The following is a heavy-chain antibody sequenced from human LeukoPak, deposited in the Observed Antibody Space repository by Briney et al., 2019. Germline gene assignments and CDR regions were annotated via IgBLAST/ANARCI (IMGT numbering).Heavy chain of an antibody. V-gene: IGHV3-30*14. CDR1: GFTFSTYA. J-gene: IGHJ4*02. Sequence: GRSQTLSCAASGFTFSTYAMHWVRQAPGKGLEWVAVISYDGCQKYYADSVKGRFTISRDNSKNTLFLQMNSLRDEDTAVYYCTRVYLERLTAGYFDHWGQGTLVTVSP. CDR3: TRVYLERLTAGYFDH. D-gene: IGHD2-8*01. CDR2: ISYDGCQK.